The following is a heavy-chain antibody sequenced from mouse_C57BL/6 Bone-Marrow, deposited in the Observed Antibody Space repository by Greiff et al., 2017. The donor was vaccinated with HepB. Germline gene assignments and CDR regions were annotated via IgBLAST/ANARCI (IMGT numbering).Heavy chain of an antibody. CDR1: GYAFSSYW. V-gene: IGHV1-80*01. CDR2: IYPGDGDT. Sequence: VKLMESGAELVKPGDSVKISCKASGYAFSSYWMNWVKQTPGKGLEWIGQIYPGDGDTNYNGKFKGKAALTAENSSITAYIHLSSLTSEDAAVYFCARHFDVWGTGTTVTVSS. CDR3: ARHFDV. J-gene: IGHJ1*03.